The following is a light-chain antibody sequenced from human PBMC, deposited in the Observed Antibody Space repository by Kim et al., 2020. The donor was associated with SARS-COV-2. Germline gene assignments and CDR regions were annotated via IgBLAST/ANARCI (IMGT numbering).Light chain of an antibody. CDR1: SGHSSYA. V-gene: IGLV4-69*01. J-gene: IGLJ3*02. Sequence: QPVLTQSPSASASLGASVKLTCTLSSGHSSYAIAWHQQQPEKGPWYLMKLNSDGSHSKGDGIPDRFSGSSSGAERYLTISSLQSEDEADYYCQTWGTGLRVFGGGTQLTVL. CDR3: QTWGTGLRV. CDR2: LNSDGSH.